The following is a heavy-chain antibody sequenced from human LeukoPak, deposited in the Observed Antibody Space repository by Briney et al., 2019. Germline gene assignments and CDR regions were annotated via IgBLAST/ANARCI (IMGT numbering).Heavy chain of an antibody. J-gene: IGHJ4*02. V-gene: IGHV3-48*01. CDR2: ISSSSSTI. CDR1: GLMFSSYS. D-gene: IGHD3-9*01. Sequence: GGSLRLSCAASGLMFSSYSMNWVRQAPGKGLEWVSYISSSSSTIYYADSVKGRFTISRDNAKNSLYLQMNSLRAEDTAVYYCARDSLASSILTPLDYWGQGTLVTVSS. CDR3: ARDSLASSILTPLDY.